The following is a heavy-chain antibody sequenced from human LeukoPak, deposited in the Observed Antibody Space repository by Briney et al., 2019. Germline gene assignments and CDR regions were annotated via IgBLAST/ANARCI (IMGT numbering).Heavy chain of an antibody. D-gene: IGHD1-1*01. J-gene: IGHJ3*02. V-gene: IGHV3-48*01. CDR2: ISSSSSTI. Sequence: GGSLRLSCAASGFTFSSYSMNWVRQAPGKGLEWVSYISSSSSTIYYADSVKGRFTISRDNAKNSLYLQMNSLRAEDTAVYYCARDSVFMGTTGTVDAFDIWGQGTMVTVSS. CDR1: GFTFSSYS. CDR3: ARDSVFMGTTGTVDAFDI.